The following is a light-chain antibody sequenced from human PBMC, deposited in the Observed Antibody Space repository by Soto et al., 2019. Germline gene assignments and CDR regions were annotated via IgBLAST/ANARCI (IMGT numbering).Light chain of an antibody. Sequence: EIVMTQSPATLSVSPGERATISCRASQSVGRNLAWYQQKPGQAPRLLIYGASTRATGIPARFGGSGSGTDVTLPISSLQTEDFADYHCQEYNNWPKRFGEGTKVE. V-gene: IGKV3-15*01. CDR2: GAS. CDR3: QEYNNWPKR. CDR1: QSVGRN. J-gene: IGKJ1*01.